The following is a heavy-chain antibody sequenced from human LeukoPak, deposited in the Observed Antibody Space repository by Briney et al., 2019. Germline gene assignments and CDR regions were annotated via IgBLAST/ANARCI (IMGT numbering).Heavy chain of an antibody. CDR3: ARVPDYYYDSTAFDI. Sequence: PGGSLRLSCAASGFTVSSNYMSWVRQAPGKGLEWVSVIYSGGSTYYADSVKGRFTISRHNSKNTLYLQMNSLRAEDTAVYYCARVPDYYYDSTAFDIWGQGTMVTVSS. V-gene: IGHV3-53*01. D-gene: IGHD3-22*01. CDR1: GFTVSSNY. J-gene: IGHJ3*02. CDR2: IYSGGST.